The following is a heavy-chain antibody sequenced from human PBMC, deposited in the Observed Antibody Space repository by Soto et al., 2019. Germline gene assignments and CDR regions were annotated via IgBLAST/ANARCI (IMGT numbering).Heavy chain of an antibody. CDR3: ARARLRRTGRAFDM. CDR1: GASITSGTYF. J-gene: IGHJ3*02. D-gene: IGHD2-21*02. Sequence: QLQLQESGSGLVKPSQTLSLTCAVSGASITSGTYFWSWIRQPPGKGLEWIGHINHSGSTYYNPSLKSRLTTSVDRSKNQISLKRNSVTAADRAVYYCARARLRRTGRAFDMWGQGTMVTVSS. V-gene: IGHV4-30-2*01. CDR2: INHSGST.